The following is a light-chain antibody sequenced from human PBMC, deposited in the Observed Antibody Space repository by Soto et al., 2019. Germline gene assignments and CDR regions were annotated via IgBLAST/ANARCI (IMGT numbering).Light chain of an antibody. CDR2: DVS. CDR3: SSYTTSNTRQIV. V-gene: IGLV2-14*03. Sequence: QSVLTQPDSVSGSPGQSITISCTGTSRHVCGYNYVSWYQHHPGKAPKLMIFDVSNRPSGDSNRFSGSKSGNTASLTISGLQPEDEADYYCSSYTTSNTRQIVFGTGTKVTVL. J-gene: IGLJ1*01. CDR1: SRHVCGYNY.